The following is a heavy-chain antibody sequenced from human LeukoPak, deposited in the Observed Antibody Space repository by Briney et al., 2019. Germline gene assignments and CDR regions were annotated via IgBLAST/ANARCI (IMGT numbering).Heavy chain of an antibody. CDR3: AKIDYYDSSGYYSPLVDY. Sequence: GGPLGFSVEALGLTFSSFALNWSPKVPGKGLDGVSTISGGGGSTYYADSVKGRFTISRDNSKNTLYLQTNSLRAEDTAVYYCAKIDYYDSSGYYSPLVDYWGQGTLVTVSS. CDR2: ISGGGGST. CDR1: GLTFSSFA. V-gene: IGHV3-23*01. J-gene: IGHJ4*02. D-gene: IGHD3-22*01.